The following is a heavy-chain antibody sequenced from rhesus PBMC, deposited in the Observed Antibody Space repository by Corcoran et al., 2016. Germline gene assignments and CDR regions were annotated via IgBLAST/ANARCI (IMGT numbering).Heavy chain of an antibody. J-gene: IGHJ4*01. CDR1: VLTVNTHG. CDR2: ISSDGTNK. Sequence: EVQLVESGGGLVKPGGSLSIPWGVPVLTVNTHGFHWIRQAPGKGLDWVAVISSDGTNKYCADSVKDRFTVSRDNSKNVLYLQMNNLKLGDTAVYYCTTFHYWGRGVLVTVSS. V-gene: IGHV3-54*02. CDR3: TTFHY.